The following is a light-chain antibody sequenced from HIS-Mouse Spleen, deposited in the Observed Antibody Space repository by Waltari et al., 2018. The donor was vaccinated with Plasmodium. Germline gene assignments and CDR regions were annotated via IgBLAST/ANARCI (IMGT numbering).Light chain of an antibody. V-gene: IGLV3-1*01. CDR3: QAWDSSTVV. CDR2: QDS. Sequence: SYELTQPPSVSVSPGQTASITCSGVKLGEKYACWYQQKPGQYPVLVIYQDSKRPSGIPERFSGSNSGNTATLTISGTQAMDEADYYCQAWDSSTVVFGGGTKLTVL. J-gene: IGLJ2*01. CDR1: KLGEKY.